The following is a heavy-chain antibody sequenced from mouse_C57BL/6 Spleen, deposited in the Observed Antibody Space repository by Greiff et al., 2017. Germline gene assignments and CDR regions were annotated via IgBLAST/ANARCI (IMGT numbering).Heavy chain of an antibody. CDR2: IYPSDSET. Sequence: QVQLQQPGAELVRPGSSVKLSCKASGYTFTSYWMHWVKQRPIQGLEWIGNIYPSDSETHYNQKFKDKATLTVDKSSSTAYMQLSSLTSEDSAVYYCARSGTWYFDVWGTGTTVTVSS. CDR3: ARSGTWYFDV. CDR1: GYTFTSYW. J-gene: IGHJ1*03. V-gene: IGHV1-52*01. D-gene: IGHD2-14*01.